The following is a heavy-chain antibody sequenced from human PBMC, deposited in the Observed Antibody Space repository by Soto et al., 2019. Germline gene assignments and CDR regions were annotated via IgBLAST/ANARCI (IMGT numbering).Heavy chain of an antibody. J-gene: IGHJ6*02. V-gene: IGHV5-51*01. CDR1: GYSFTSYW. CDR2: IYPGDSDT. D-gene: IGHD3-22*01. CDR3: ARQRDSSGYYYDYYYYGMDV. Sequence: GESLKISCKGSGYSFTSYWIGWVRQMPGKGLEWMGIIYPGDSDTRYSPSFQGQVTISADKSISTAYLQWSSLKASDTAMYYCARQRDSSGYYYDYYYYGMDVWGQGTTVTVSS.